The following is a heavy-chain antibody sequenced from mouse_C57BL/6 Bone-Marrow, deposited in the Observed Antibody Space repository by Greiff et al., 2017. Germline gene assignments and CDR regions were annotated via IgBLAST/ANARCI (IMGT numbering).Heavy chain of an antibody. Sequence: VMLVESGPGLVAPSQSLSITCTVSGFSLTSYGVHWVRQPPGKGLALLVVIWSDGSTTYNSALKSRLSISKDNSKSEVFLKMNSLQTDDTAMYYCARQGGSRYSYYVMDYWGQGTSVTVSS. V-gene: IGHV2-6-1*01. CDR1: GFSLTSYG. J-gene: IGHJ4*01. D-gene: IGHD1-1*01. CDR2: IWSDGST. CDR3: ARQGGSRYSYYVMDY.